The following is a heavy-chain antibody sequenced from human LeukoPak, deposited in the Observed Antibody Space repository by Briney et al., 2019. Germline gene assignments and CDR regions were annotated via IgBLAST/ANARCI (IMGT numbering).Heavy chain of an antibody. D-gene: IGHD3-10*01. CDR3: ATSLLWFGELLADTDF. CDR2: ISYDGGDK. Sequence: TGRSLRLSCVASGSTLRSYPMHWVRQAPGEGLEWVAAISYDGGDKYYADSVRGRFTISRDNSRNTLYLEMSSLRAEDTAVYYCATSLLWFGELLADTDFWGQGSLVTVSS. CDR1: GSTLRSYP. V-gene: IGHV3-30-3*01. J-gene: IGHJ4*02.